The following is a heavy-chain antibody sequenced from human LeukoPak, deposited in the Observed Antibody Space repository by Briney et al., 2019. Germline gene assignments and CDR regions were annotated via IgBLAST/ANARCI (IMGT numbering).Heavy chain of an antibody. J-gene: IGHJ3*02. CDR3: ARAVSGAGTRRAFDI. D-gene: IGHD6-13*01. V-gene: IGHV4-59*01. Sequence: PSETLSLTCSVSGGSISSYYWSWIRQTPEKGLEWIGYIYYSGSTNYNPSLQSRVTISVDTSKDQFSLKLNSVTAADTAVYYCARAVSGAGTRRAFDIGGQGTMVTVSA. CDR1: GGSISSYY. CDR2: IYYSGST.